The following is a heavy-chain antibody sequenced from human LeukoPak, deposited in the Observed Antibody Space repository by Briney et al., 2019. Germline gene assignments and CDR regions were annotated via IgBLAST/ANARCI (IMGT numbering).Heavy chain of an antibody. J-gene: IGHJ4*02. CDR2: MWFDGSQK. D-gene: IGHD7-27*01. CDR3: ARDITGDPPPYYFDY. CDR1: GFTFSNYG. V-gene: IGHV3-33*01. Sequence: QSGGSLRLSCAASGFTFSNYGLHWFRQAPGKGLDWLAVMWFDGSQKYYADSVKGRFTISRDNSKSMLYLQMNSLRAEDTAVYYCARDITGDPPPYYFDYWGQGSLVTVSS.